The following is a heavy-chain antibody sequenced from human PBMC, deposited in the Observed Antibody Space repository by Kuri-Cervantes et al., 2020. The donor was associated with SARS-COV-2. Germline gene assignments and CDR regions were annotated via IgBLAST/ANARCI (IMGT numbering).Heavy chain of an antibody. V-gene: IGHV3-30-3*01. J-gene: IGHJ6*02. CDR2: ISYDGSNK. D-gene: IGHD5-24*01. CDR1: GFTFSSYD. CDR3: ARDHRDGYNWSSFFGGMDV. Sequence: GGSLRLSCAASGFTFSSYDMHWVRQAPGKGLEWVAVISYDGSNKYYADSVKGRFTISRDNSKNTLYLQMNSLRAEDTAVYYCARDHRDGYNWSSFFGGMDVWGQGTTVTVSS.